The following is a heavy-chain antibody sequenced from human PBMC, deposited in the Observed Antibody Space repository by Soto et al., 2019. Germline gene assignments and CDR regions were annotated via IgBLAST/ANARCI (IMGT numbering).Heavy chain of an antibody. D-gene: IGHD2-15*01. J-gene: IGHJ5*02. CDR3: AKGIATGQLDP. Sequence: ASVKVSCKASGYTFTRYTMNCVRQAPGQRLEWMGWINPDNGNTKSSQKFQDRVIINRDTSASTAYMDVSSLSSEDTAGYYCAKGIATGQLDPWGQGTLVTVSS. V-gene: IGHV1-3*01. CDR2: INPDNGNT. CDR1: GYTFTRYT.